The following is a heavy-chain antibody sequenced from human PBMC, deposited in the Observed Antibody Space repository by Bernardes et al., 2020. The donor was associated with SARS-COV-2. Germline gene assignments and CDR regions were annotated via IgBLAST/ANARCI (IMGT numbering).Heavy chain of an antibody. CDR3: ATAPHYSYGLAV. CDR2: LYSGGTT. CDR1: KFTVSNNY. V-gene: IGHV3-53*01. J-gene: IGHJ6*02. Sequence: GGSLRLSCEASKFTVSNNYMSWVRQAPGKGLEWVSLLYSGGTTYYADSVKGRFTVSRDNSKNTLFLQMSDLRAEDTAIYYCATAPHYSYGLAVWGQGTAGTVSS.